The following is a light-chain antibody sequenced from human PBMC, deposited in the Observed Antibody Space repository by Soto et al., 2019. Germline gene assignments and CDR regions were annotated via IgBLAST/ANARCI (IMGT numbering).Light chain of an antibody. CDR1: QSLRSSS. Sequence: EIVLTQSPGTLSLSPGDGVTLSCRASQSLRSSSLAWYQQKPGQPPRLLISGASIRATGIPDRFSASGSGTDFTLTISRLEPEDSAVYFCQQYDTSPLTFGGGTKVEI. V-gene: IGKV3-20*01. CDR3: QQYDTSPLT. J-gene: IGKJ4*01. CDR2: GAS.